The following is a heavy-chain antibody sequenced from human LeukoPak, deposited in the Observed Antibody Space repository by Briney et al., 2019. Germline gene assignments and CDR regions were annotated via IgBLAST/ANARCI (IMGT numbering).Heavy chain of an antibody. J-gene: IGHJ5*02. V-gene: IGHV3-21*01. Sequence: GGSLRLSCAASGXTFSSYSMNWVRQAPGKGLEWVSSISSSSSFKYYADSVKGRFTISRDNAKNSLFLQMNSLRAEDTAVYYCARETVIVGVAPWGQGTLVTVSS. D-gene: IGHD1-26*01. CDR3: ARETVIVGVAP. CDR1: GXTFSSYS. CDR2: ISSSSSFK.